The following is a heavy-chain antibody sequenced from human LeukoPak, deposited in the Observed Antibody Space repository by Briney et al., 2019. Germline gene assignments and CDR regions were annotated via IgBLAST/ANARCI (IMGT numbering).Heavy chain of an antibody. CDR1: GASIGSYS. J-gene: IGHJ4*02. D-gene: IGHD4-17*01. Sequence: SETLSLTCLVSGASIGSYSWGWIRQPPGKGLEWIGSFSHIGRAFYNPSLESRVTISLDTSKNQFSLKLSSVTAADTALYYCARHKVGDYYNPSDYWGQGTLVTVSS. CDR2: FSHIGRA. CDR3: ARHKVGDYYNPSDY. V-gene: IGHV4-39*07.